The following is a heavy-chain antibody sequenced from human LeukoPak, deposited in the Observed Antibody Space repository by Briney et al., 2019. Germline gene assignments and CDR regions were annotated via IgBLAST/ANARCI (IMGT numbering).Heavy chain of an antibody. CDR1: GFTFSSYG. CDR2: ISYDGSNK. CDR3: AKAGGSGSPYFDY. J-gene: IGHJ4*02. Sequence: GRSLRLSCAASGFTFSSYGMHWVRQAPGKGLEWVAVISYDGSNKYYADSVKGRFTISRDNSKNTLYLQMNSLRAEDTAVYYCAKAGGSGSPYFDYWGQGTLVTVSS. D-gene: IGHD3-10*01. V-gene: IGHV3-30*18.